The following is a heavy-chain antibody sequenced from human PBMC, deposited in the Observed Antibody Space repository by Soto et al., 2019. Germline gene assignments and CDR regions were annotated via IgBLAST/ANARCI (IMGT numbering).Heavy chain of an antibody. J-gene: IGHJ4*02. Sequence: QVHLLESGGGVVQPGRSLRLSCVGSGFTFSNFGIHWVRQAPGKGLEWLAVVSYDEVNKFYADYVRGRFTISRDNSKDTVYLQINSLRRDDTAMYFCAKVMTEYSGVAIDHWGQGTLVTVSS. CDR2: VSYDEVNK. CDR1: GFTFSNFG. V-gene: IGHV3-30*18. CDR3: AKVMTEYSGVAIDH. D-gene: IGHD6-19*01.